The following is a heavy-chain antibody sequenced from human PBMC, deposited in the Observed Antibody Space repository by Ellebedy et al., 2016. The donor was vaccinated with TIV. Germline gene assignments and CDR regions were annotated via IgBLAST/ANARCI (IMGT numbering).Heavy chain of an antibody. V-gene: IGHV3-30*18. CDR2: TPHDGKKT. CDR1: GFVFSDYA. Sequence: GESLKISCAASGFVFSDYAMHWVRQAPGRGLEWVALTPHDGKKTYYADSVKGRFTISRDTSKKTLSLQMNSLRAEDTAVYYCAKGARPKTIYNRFDTWGKGTLVTVSS. D-gene: IGHD1-14*01. J-gene: IGHJ5*02. CDR3: AKGARPKTIYNRFDT.